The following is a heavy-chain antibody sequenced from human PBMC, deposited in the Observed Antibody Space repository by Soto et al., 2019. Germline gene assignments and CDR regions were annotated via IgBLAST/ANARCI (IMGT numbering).Heavy chain of an antibody. Sequence: PSETLSLTCTVSGGSISSYYWSWIRQPPGKGLEWIGYIYYSGSTNYNPSLKSRVTISVDTSKNQFSLKLSSVTAADTAVYYCARRDSEGAYDYWGQGTLVTVSS. D-gene: IGHD1-26*01. CDR2: IYYSGST. V-gene: IGHV4-59*08. CDR3: ARRDSEGAYDY. CDR1: GGSISSYY. J-gene: IGHJ4*02.